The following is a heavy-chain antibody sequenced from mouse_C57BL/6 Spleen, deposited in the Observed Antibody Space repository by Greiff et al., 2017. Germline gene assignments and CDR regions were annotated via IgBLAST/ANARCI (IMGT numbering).Heavy chain of an antibody. J-gene: IGHJ4*01. CDR3: ARALGPVDD. CDR1: GYTFTDYY. V-gene: IGHV1-26*01. Sequence: VQLQQSGPELVKPGASVKISCTASGYTFTDYYMNWVKQSHGKSLEWIGDINPNNGGTSYNQKFKGKATLTVDKSSSTAYMELRSLTSEDSAVYNCARALGPVDDWGQGTSVTVSS. CDR2: INPNNGGT. D-gene: IGHD4-1*01.